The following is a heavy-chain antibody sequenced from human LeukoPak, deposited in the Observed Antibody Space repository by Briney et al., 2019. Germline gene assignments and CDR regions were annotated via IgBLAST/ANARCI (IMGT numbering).Heavy chain of an antibody. CDR2: INHSGST. J-gene: IGHJ4*02. Sequence: SETLSLTCAVYGGSFSGYYWSWIRQPPGKGLEWIGEINHSGSTNYNPSLKSRVTISVDTSKNQFSLKLSSVTAADTAVYYCARHGAAGYYWGQGTLVTVSS. V-gene: IGHV4-34*01. CDR1: GGSFSGYY. D-gene: IGHD6-13*01. CDR3: ARHGAAGYY.